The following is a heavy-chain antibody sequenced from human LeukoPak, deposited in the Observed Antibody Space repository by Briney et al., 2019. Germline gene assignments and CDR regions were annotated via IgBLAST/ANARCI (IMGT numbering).Heavy chain of an antibody. CDR1: GGSVSSGSYY. CDR2: IYYSGST. Sequence: SETLSLTCTVSGGSVSSGSYYWSWIRQPPGKGLEWIGYIYYSGSTNYNPSLKSRVTISVDTSKNQFSLKLSSVTAADTAVYYCARVRSIAALSDYWGQGTLVTVPS. D-gene: IGHD6-6*01. J-gene: IGHJ4*02. CDR3: ARVRSIAALSDY. V-gene: IGHV4-61*01.